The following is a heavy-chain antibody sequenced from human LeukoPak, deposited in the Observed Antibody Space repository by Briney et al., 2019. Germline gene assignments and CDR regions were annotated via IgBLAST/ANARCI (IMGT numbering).Heavy chain of an antibody. Sequence: PGGSLRLSCAASGFALNSYSLSWVRQAPGKGLEWVSSISSSSSYIYYADSVKGRFTISRDNAKNSLYLQMNSLRAEDTAVYYCGRDYVQQPGAWFAPWGQGPLVPVSS. CDR1: GFALNSYS. V-gene: IGHV3-21*01. CDR2: ISSSSSYI. CDR3: GRDYVQQPGAWFAP. J-gene: IGHJ5*02. D-gene: IGHD6-13*01.